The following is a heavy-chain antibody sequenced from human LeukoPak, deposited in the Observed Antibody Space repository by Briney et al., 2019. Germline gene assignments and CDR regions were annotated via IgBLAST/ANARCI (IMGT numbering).Heavy chain of an antibody. D-gene: IGHD2-21*02. CDR3: ASWKVTARDAFDI. CDR1: GFTFSSYW. CDR2: ISSSGSTI. J-gene: IGHJ3*02. Sequence: GGSLRLSCAASGFTFSSYWMSWVRQAPGKGLEWVSYISSSGSTIYYADSVKGRSTISRDNAKNSLYLQMNSLRAEDTAVYYCASWKVTARDAFDIWGQGTMVTVSS. V-gene: IGHV3-48*04.